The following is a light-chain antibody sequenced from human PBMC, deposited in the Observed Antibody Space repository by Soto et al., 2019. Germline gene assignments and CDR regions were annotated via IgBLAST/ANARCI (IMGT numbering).Light chain of an antibody. V-gene: IGKV3-15*01. Sequence: EIVMTQSPATLSVSPGERATLSCRASQSVSSNLAWYQQKPGQAPRLLIYGASTSATGIPARFSGSGSGTEFTLTISSLQSEDFAVYYCQQYNNWLWTFGQGTKVESK. CDR3: QQYNNWLWT. CDR1: QSVSSN. CDR2: GAS. J-gene: IGKJ1*01.